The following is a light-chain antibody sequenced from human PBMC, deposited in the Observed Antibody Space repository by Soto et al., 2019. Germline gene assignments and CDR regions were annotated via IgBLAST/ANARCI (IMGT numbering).Light chain of an antibody. V-gene: IGKV3-11*01. CDR1: QSVSSY. CDR2: DAS. Sequence: IFLRPSPATLSLYPVKRSTLSCIAIQSVSSYLAWYQQKPGQAPRLLIYDASNRATGIPARFSGSGSGTDFTLTISSLEPEDFAVYYCQQRSNWPPSITFGQGTRLEI. CDR3: QQRSNWPPSIT. J-gene: IGKJ5*01.